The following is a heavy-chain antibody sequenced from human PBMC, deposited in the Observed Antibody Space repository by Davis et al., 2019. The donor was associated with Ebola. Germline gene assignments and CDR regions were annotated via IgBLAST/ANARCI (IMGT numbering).Heavy chain of an antibody. CDR2: IYYSGST. Sequence: PSETLSLTCTVSGGSISSGGYYWSWIRQHPGKGLEWIGYIYYSGSTYYNPSIKSRVTISVDTSKNQFSLKLSSVTAADTAVYYCGRDLEYSSGWYDYDIWGQGTMVTVSS. D-gene: IGHD6-19*01. CDR1: GGSISSGGYY. V-gene: IGHV4-31*03. J-gene: IGHJ3*02. CDR3: GRDLEYSSGWYDYDI.